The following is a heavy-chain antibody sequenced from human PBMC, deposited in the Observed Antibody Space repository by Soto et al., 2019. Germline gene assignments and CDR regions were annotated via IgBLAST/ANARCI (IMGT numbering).Heavy chain of an antibody. CDR2: IYYSGST. CDR1: GGSISSYY. Sequence: SETLSLTCTVSGGSISSYYWSWIRQPPGKGLEWIGYIYYSGSTNYNPSLKSRVTISVDTSKNQFSLKLSSVTAADTAVYYCARGGPPGPHWGYWGQGTLVTVS. CDR3: ARGGPPGPHWGY. D-gene: IGHD7-27*01. J-gene: IGHJ4*02. V-gene: IGHV4-59*01.